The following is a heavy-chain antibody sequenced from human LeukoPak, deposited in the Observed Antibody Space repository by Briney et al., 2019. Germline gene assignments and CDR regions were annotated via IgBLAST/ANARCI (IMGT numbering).Heavy chain of an antibody. CDR2: IYYSGST. J-gene: IGHJ4*02. CDR1: GGSISSGDYY. Sequence: PSQTLSLTXTVSGGSISSGDYYWSWIRQPPGKGLEWIGYIYYSGSTYYNPSLKSRVTISVDTSKNQFSLKLSSVTAADTAVYYCASVLRFLEWLLFDYWGQGTLVTVSS. CDR3: ASVLRFLEWLLFDY. V-gene: IGHV4-30-4*08. D-gene: IGHD3-3*01.